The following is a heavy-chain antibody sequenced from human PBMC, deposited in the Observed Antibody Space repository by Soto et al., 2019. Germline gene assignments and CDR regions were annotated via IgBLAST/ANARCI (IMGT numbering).Heavy chain of an antibody. D-gene: IGHD3-22*01. V-gene: IGHV4-31*03. CDR3: ARLPVWGYYDSSGYYDTFDY. CDR1: GGSISSGGYY. Sequence: PSETLSLTCTVSGGSISSGGYYWSWIRQHPGKGLEWIGYIYYSGSTYYNPSLKSRVTISVDTSKNQFSLKLSSVTAADTAVYYCARLPVWGYYDSSGYYDTFDYWGQGTLVTVSS. CDR2: IYYSGST. J-gene: IGHJ4*02.